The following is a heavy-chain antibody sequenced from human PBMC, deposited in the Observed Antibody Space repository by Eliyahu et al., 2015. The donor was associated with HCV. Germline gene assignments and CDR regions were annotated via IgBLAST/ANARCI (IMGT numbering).Heavy chain of an antibody. CDR1: GFSXNNYX. D-gene: IGHD3-10*01. Sequence: QVQLVESGGGVVQPGRXLRLSCVAXGFSXNNYXMXWVRQAPGKGLGWVAAISYEGSNKYYADSVKGRFTVSRDYSKNTLYLQMNSLRPEDTAVYYCARDRHILLWFGEAGGYYMDVWGKGATVTVSS. CDR2: ISYEGSNK. CDR3: ARDRHILLWFGEAGGYYMDV. J-gene: IGHJ6*03. V-gene: IGHV3-30-3*01.